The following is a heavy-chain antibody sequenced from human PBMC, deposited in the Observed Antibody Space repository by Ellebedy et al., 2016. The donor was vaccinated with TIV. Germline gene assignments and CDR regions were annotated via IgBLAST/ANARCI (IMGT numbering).Heavy chain of an antibody. CDR1: GFTFSSYW. CDR3: ARDYDILTGDDAFDI. CDR2: IKQDGSEK. J-gene: IGHJ3*02. V-gene: IGHV3-7*01. Sequence: PGGSLRLSCAASGFTFSSYWMSWVRQAPGKGLEWVANIKQDGSEKYYVDSVKGRFTISRDNAKNSLYLQMNSLRAEDTAVYYCARDYDILTGDDAFDIWGQGTMVTVSS. D-gene: IGHD3-9*01.